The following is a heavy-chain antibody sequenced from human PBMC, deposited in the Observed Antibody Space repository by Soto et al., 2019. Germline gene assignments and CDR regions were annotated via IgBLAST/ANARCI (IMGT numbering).Heavy chain of an antibody. Sequence: ASVKVSCKASGYMFTKSAMHWVRQAPGQRLEWMGWISGDSGNSKYSPKLQDRVTITRDTSASTGYMELSSLRSEDTALYYCARDGVAAGNINFDYWGQGTLVTVSS. CDR1: GYMFTKSA. D-gene: IGHD6-19*01. CDR3: ARDGVAAGNINFDY. CDR2: ISGDSGNS. V-gene: IGHV1-3*01. J-gene: IGHJ4*01.